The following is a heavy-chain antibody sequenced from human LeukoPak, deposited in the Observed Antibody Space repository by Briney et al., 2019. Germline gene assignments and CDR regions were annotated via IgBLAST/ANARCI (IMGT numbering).Heavy chain of an antibody. CDR3: ARVANYNWNDGHAFDI. CDR1: EFTFSDYY. D-gene: IGHD1-20*01. V-gene: IGHV3-11*01. J-gene: IGHJ3*02. CDR2: IRSSTNTT. Sequence: PGGSLRLSCAASEFTFSDYYMSWIRQGPGKGLEWVSYIRSSTNTTHYADSVEGRFTISRDNAKNSLYLQMNSLRAEDTAVYYCARVANYNWNDGHAFDIWGQGTMVTVSS.